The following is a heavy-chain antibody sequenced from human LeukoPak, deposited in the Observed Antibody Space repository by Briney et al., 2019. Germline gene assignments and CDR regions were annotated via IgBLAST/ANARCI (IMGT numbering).Heavy chain of an antibody. CDR1: GCSISSSSYY. J-gene: IGHJ4*02. D-gene: IGHD1-26*01. Sequence: SETLSLTCTVTGCSISSSSYYWCWIRQPPGKGLEWLGSIYYSGSTYYNPSLKSRVTISVDTSKNQFSLKLSSVTAADTAVYYCARETQVGATTIFDYWGQGTLVTVSS. V-gene: IGHV4-39*07. CDR3: ARETQVGATTIFDY. CDR2: IYYSGST.